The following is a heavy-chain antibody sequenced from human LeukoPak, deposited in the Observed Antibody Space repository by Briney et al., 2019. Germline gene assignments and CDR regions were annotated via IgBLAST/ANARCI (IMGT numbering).Heavy chain of an antibody. Sequence: ASVKVSCKASGYTFTGYYMHWVRQAPGQGLEWMGWINPNSGGTNYAQKFQGWVTMTRDTSISTAYMELSRLRSDDTAVYYCARANYYDSSGYWIDWGQGTLVTVSS. D-gene: IGHD3-22*01. J-gene: IGHJ4*02. CDR2: INPNSGGT. V-gene: IGHV1-2*04. CDR1: GYTFTGYY. CDR3: ARANYYDSSGYWID.